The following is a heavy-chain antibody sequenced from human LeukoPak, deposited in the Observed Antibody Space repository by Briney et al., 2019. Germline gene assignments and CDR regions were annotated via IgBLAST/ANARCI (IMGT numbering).Heavy chain of an antibody. CDR2: INHSGST. CDR1: GGSFSGYY. J-gene: IGHJ4*02. D-gene: IGHD1-7*01. Sequence: SETLSLTCAVYGGSFSGYYWSWIRQPPGKGLEWIGEINHSGSTNYNPSLKSRVTISVDTSKNQFSLKLSSVTAADTAVYYCARVRSLWNYPSYFDYWGRGTLVTVSS. CDR3: ARVRSLWNYPSYFDY. V-gene: IGHV4-34*01.